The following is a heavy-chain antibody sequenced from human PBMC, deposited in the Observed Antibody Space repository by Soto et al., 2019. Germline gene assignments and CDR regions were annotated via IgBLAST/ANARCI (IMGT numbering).Heavy chain of an antibody. CDR2: STNKASGYTK. Sequence: EVQLVESGGGLVQPWGSLRLSCSTTGFTFSGHFMAWLRQPPGKGLEWVARSTNKASGYTKHYAASVIGRFSISRDDSKNSLYLQMDGLKTEDTAVYYCASPQFGTFDYWGQGPLVTVSS. CDR3: ASPQFGTFDY. CDR1: GFTFSGHF. J-gene: IGHJ4*02. D-gene: IGHD1-1*01. V-gene: IGHV3-72*01.